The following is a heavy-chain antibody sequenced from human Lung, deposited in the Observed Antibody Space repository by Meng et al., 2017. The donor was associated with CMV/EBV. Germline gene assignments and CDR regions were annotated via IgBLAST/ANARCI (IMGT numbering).Heavy chain of an antibody. Sequence: GESXKISCKGSGYSFTSYWIGWVRQMPGKGLEWMGIIYPGDSDTRYSPSFQGQVTISADKSISTAYLQWNSLKASDTAMYYYASAGYCSSTSCDNWFAPWGQGTLVTVSS. CDR2: IYPGDSDT. J-gene: IGHJ5*02. CDR1: GYSFTSYW. V-gene: IGHV5-51*01. CDR3: ASAGYCSSTSCDNWFAP. D-gene: IGHD2-2*03.